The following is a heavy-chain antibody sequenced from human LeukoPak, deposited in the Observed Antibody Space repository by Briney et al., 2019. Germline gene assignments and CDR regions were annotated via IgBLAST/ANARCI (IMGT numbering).Heavy chain of an antibody. D-gene: IGHD6-19*01. V-gene: IGHV3-74*01. CDR1: GFTFSSYW. CDR3: VKRIVVADKFDY. J-gene: IGHJ4*02. CDR2: INSDGSST. Sequence: GGSLRLSCAASGFTFSSYWMHWVRQAPGKGLVWVSRINSDGSSTSYADSVKGRFTISRDNAKNTLYLQMDSLRVEDTAVYYCVKRIVVADKFDYWGQGSLVTVSS.